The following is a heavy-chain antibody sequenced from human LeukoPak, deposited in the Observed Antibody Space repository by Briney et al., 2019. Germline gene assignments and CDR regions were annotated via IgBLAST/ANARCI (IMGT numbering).Heavy chain of an antibody. J-gene: IGHJ5*02. Sequence: GASVKVSCKASGYTFTSYYMHWVRQAPGQGLEWMGIINPSGGSTSYAQKFQGRVTMTRDTSTSTAYMELRSLISDDTAVYYCARDRGHDYGDYAVGSWFDPWGQGTLVTVSS. D-gene: IGHD4-17*01. CDR2: INPSGGST. V-gene: IGHV1-46*01. CDR1: GYTFTSYY. CDR3: ARDRGHDYGDYAVGSWFDP.